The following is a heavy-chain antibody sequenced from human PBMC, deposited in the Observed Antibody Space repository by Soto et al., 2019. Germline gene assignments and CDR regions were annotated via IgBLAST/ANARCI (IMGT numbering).Heavy chain of an antibody. Sequence: GGSLRLSCAASGFTFSSYAMSWVRQAPGKGLEWVSAISGSGGSTYYADSVKGRFTISRDNSKNTLYLQMNSLRAEDTAVYYCAKDSGSYSDPYYYYYGMDVWGQGTTVTVSS. CDR3: AKDSGSYSDPYYYYYGMDV. D-gene: IGHD1-26*01. V-gene: IGHV3-23*01. J-gene: IGHJ6*02. CDR2: ISGSGGST. CDR1: GFTFSSYA.